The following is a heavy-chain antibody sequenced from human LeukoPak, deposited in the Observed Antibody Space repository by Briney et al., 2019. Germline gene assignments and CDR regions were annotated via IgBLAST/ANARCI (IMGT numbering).Heavy chain of an antibody. CDR3: ARADYYDSSGYSY. V-gene: IGHV3-21*01. CDR1: GFTFSTYN. J-gene: IGHJ4*02. Sequence: GGSLRLSCAASGFTFSTYNMNWVRQAPGKGLEWVSSITSSSSYTFYADSVKGRFTISRDNAKNSLYLQMNSLRAEDTAVYYCARADYYDSSGYSYWGQGTLVTVSS. D-gene: IGHD3-22*01. CDR2: ITSSSSYT.